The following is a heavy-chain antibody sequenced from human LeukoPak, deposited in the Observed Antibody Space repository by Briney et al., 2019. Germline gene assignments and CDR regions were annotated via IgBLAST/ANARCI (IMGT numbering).Heavy chain of an antibody. CDR3: AKRSGWSRIFNWFDP. D-gene: IGHD6-19*01. J-gene: IGHJ5*02. V-gene: IGHV3-23*01. Sequence: PGGSLRLSCAASGFTFSSYAMSWVRQAPGKGLEWVSAISGSGGSTYYADSVKGRFTISRDNSKNTLYLQMNSLRAEDTAVYYCAKRSGWSRIFNWFDPWGQGTLVTVSS. CDR1: GFTFSSYA. CDR2: ISGSGGST.